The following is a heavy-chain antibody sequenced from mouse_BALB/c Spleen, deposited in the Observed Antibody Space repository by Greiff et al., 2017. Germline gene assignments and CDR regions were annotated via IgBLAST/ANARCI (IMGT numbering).Heavy chain of an antibody. V-gene: IGHV5-17*02. CDR2: ISSGSSTI. D-gene: IGHD2-3*01. CDR3: ARGYDGYSFYAMDY. CDR1: GFTFSSFG. Sequence: EVNVVESGGGLVQPGGSRKLSCAASGFTFSSFGMHWVRQAPEKGLEWVAYISSGSSTIYYADTVKGRFTISRDNPKNTLFLQMTSLRSEDTAMYYCARGYDGYSFYAMDYWGQGTSVTVSS. J-gene: IGHJ4*01.